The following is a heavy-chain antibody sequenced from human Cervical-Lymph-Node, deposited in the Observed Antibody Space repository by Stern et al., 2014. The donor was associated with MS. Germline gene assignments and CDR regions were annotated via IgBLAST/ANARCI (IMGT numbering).Heavy chain of an antibody. D-gene: IGHD1-14*01. Sequence: QVQLQESGPGLVKPSETLSLSCTFFGGAISRSYWIWIRQPPGKGLEWIGYIYYSGVTNYNPSLKSRVTISIDASKNQFSLRLSSVTAADTALYYCASTPGPGREFDYWGRGTLVTVSS. J-gene: IGHJ4*02. CDR3: ASTPGPGREFDY. CDR1: GGAISRSY. V-gene: IGHV4-59*01. CDR2: IYYSGVT.